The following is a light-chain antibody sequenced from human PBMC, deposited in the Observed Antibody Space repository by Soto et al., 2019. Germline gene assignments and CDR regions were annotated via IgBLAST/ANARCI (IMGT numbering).Light chain of an antibody. Sequence: QSVLTQPASVSGSPGQSITIACAGTSSDVGRYNYISWYQQHPGKAPKLLIYAVRNRPSGVSDRCSGSKSGNTASLTISGLQAEDEAEYYCNSFTTSTTFVFGTGTKVTV. CDR3: NSFTTSTTFV. V-gene: IGLV2-14*01. J-gene: IGLJ1*01. CDR1: SSDVGRYNY. CDR2: AVR.